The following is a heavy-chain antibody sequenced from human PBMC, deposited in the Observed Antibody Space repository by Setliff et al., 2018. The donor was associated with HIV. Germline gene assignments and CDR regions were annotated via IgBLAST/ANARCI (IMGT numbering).Heavy chain of an antibody. D-gene: IGHD2-15*01. CDR3: ARLGYCTGGSCYYYYMDV. J-gene: IGHJ6*03. CDR1: GFTFSTYS. Sequence: GSLRLSCAATGFTFSTYSMDWVRQAPGKGLEWVSYISSSSNTIYYADSVKGRFTISRDNAKNSLYLQMNSLRAEDTAVYYCARLGYCTGGSCYYYYMDVWGKGTTVT. CDR2: ISSSSNTI. V-gene: IGHV3-48*01.